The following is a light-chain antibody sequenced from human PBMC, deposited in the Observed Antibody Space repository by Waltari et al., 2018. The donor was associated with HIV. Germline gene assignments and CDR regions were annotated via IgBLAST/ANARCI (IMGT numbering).Light chain of an antibody. CDR3: QQYNSYPFT. J-gene: IGKJ3*01. Sequence: DIQMTQSPSSLSASVGGRVTITCRASQDIRNFLAWFQQKPGKAPQSLIYAASSLQSGVPSNFSGSGSGTDFTLTISSLQPEDFATYYCQQYNSYPFTFDPGTKVDIK. V-gene: IGKV1-16*02. CDR2: AAS. CDR1: QDIRNF.